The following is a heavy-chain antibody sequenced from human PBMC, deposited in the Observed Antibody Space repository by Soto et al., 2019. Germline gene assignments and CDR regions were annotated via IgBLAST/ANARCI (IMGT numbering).Heavy chain of an antibody. CDR2: MNPNSGNT. Sequence: ASVKVSCKASGYTFTSYDINWVRQATGQGLEWMGWMNPNSGNTGYAQKFQGRVTMTRNTSISTAYMELSSLRSEDTAVYYCARSSETYDFWSGYYLGNYHYYYMDVWGKGTTVTVSS. CDR3: ARSSETYDFWSGYYLGNYHYYYMDV. D-gene: IGHD3-3*01. J-gene: IGHJ6*03. V-gene: IGHV1-8*01. CDR1: GYTFTSYD.